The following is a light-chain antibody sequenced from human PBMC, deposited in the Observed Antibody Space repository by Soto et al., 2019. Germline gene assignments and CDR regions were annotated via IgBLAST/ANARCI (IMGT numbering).Light chain of an antibody. CDR3: NSYAGSDNYVL. Sequence: QSALTQPASVSGSPGQSITISCTGTSSDVGVYNYVSWYQQHPGKAPKLIIYDVTKRPSGVPDRFSGSKSGNTASLTVSGLQAEDEADYFCNSYAGSDNYVLFGGGTKLTVL. CDR2: DVT. J-gene: IGLJ3*02. V-gene: IGLV2-8*01. CDR1: SSDVGVYNY.